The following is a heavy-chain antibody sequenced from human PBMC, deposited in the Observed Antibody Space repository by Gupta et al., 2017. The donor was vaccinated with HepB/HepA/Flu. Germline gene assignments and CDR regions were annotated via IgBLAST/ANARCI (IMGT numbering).Heavy chain of an antibody. CDR2: ISSGRSTI. Sequence: QVQLVESGGGLVKPGGSLSLSCEASGFTFSHHYISWTRQAPGMWRGWVAYISSGRSTIYYTDSVKGRFTISRDNDKNSLYLQMTSLRAEDTAVYYCARDQGGDVGYYYYGMDVWGQGTTVTVSS. CDR1: GFTFSHHY. V-gene: IGHV3-11*01. D-gene: IGHD3-16*01. CDR3: ARDQGGDVGYYYYGMDV. J-gene: IGHJ6*02.